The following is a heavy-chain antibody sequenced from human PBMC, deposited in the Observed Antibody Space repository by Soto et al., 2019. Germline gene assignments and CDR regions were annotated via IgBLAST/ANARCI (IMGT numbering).Heavy chain of an antibody. CDR2: FDPEDGET. J-gene: IGHJ6*02. CDR1: GYTLTELS. CDR3: ETSMYCFSTSCCSDYYYYYGMDV. V-gene: IGHV1-24*01. Sequence: ASVKVSCKVSGYTLTELSMHWVRQAPGKGLEWMGGFDPEDGETIYAQKFQGRVTMTEDTSTDTAYMELSSLRSEDTAVYYCETSMYCFSTSCCSDYYYYYGMDVWGQGTTVTVSS. D-gene: IGHD2-2*01.